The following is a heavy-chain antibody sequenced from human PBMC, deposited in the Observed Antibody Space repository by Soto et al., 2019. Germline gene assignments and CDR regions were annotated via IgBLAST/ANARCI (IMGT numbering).Heavy chain of an antibody. CDR2: IRQDGSEK. V-gene: IGHV3-7*04. CDR1: GSTFSSNW. CDR3: AREIVVARGASYFDY. J-gene: IGHJ4*02. D-gene: IGHD2-2*01. Sequence: GSLRLSCVGSGSTFSSNWMTWVRQAPGKGLEWVGNIRQDGSEKNYVDSVKGRFTISRDNAKNSLYLQMNSLRAEDTAVYYCAREIVVARGASYFDYWGPGTLVTVSS.